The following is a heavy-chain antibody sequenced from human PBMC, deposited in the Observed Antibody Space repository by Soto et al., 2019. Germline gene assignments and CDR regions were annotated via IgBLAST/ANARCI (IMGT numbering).Heavy chain of an antibody. J-gene: IGHJ5*02. CDR2: IYYSGST. D-gene: IGHD3-3*01. Sequence: PSETLSLTCTVSGGSISSYYWSWIRQPPGKGLEWIGYIYYSGSTNYNPSLKCRVTISVDTSKNQFSLKLSSVTAADTAVYYCARIHDFWSGYDPWGQGTLVTVSS. CDR3: ARIHDFWSGYDP. V-gene: IGHV4-59*08. CDR1: GGSISSYY.